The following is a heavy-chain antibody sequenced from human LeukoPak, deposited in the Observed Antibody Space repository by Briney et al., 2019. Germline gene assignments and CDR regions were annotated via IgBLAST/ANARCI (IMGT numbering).Heavy chain of an antibody. J-gene: IGHJ4*02. V-gene: IGHV3-23*01. Sequence: GGSLRLSCAASGFTFSSYAMSWVRQAPGKGLEWVSAISVSGGSTYYADPVKGRFTISRDNSKNTLYLQMNSLRIEDTAVYYCAKDSGYCDTTSCRLANWGQGTLVTVSS. D-gene: IGHD2-2*01. CDR3: AKDSGYCDTTSCRLAN. CDR2: ISVSGGST. CDR1: GFTFSSYA.